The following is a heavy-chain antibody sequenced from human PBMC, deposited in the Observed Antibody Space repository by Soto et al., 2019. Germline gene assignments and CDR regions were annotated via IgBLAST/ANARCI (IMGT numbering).Heavy chain of an antibody. J-gene: IGHJ4*02. V-gene: IGHV4-30-2*01. CDR1: GGSISSGGYS. Sequence: QLQLLESGSGLVKPSHTLSLTCAVSGGSISSGGYSWGWIRQPPGKGLEWIGYIYHSVSTYYNPSLKSRVTISVDRSKNQFSLWLSSVTAADTAVYYCARVPDYWGQGTLVTVSS. CDR2: IYHSVST. CDR3: ARVPDY.